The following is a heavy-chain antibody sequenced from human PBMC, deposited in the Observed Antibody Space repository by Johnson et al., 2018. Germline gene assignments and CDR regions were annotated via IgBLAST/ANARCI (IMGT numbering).Heavy chain of an antibody. CDR1: GFTFSNSD. CDR3: VRDGWRRPEYRQY. D-gene: IGHD2-2*03. V-gene: IGHV3-30*03. CDR2: ISYDGSQK. Sequence: QVQLQESGGGVVQPGRSLRLSCADSGFTFSNSDMHWVRQAPGKGLEWVAVISYDGSQKNYVDSVKGRFSISRDNAKKTLYLQMNSLRPEETAVYYCVRDGWRRPEYRQYRGQGTLVTVSS. J-gene: IGHJ1*01.